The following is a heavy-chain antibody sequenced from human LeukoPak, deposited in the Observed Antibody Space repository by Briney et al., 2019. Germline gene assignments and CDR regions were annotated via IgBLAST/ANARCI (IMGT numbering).Heavy chain of an antibody. D-gene: IGHD3-16*02. CDR3: AREPSSSLYDYVWGSYRYLYYFDY. V-gene: IGHV3-30-3*01. CDR1: GFTFSSYA. J-gene: IGHJ4*02. CDR2: ISYDGSNK. Sequence: GGSLRLSCAASGFTFSSYAMHWVRQAPGKGLEWVAVISYDGSNKYYADSVKGRFTISRDNSKNTLYLQMNSLRAEDTAVYYCAREPSSSLYDYVWGSYRYLYYFDYWGQGTLVTVSS.